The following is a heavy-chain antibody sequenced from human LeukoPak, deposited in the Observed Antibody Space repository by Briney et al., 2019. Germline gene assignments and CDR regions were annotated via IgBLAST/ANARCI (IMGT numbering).Heavy chain of an antibody. CDR1: GFLLSNHW. V-gene: IGHV3-7*03. J-gene: IGHJ6*02. Sequence: GSSLRLSCAASGFLLSNHWMTWVRQAPGKGPEWVANMNKDGSEKYYVDSVKGRFTISRDTAKNSLYLQMNSLRAEDTALYYCARNNDMDVWGQGTTVIVSS. D-gene: IGHD1/OR15-1a*01. CDR3: ARNNDMDV. CDR2: MNKDGSEK.